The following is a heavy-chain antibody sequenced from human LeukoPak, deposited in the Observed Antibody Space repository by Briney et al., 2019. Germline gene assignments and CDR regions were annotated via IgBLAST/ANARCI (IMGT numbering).Heavy chain of an antibody. J-gene: IGHJ5*02. Sequence: PSQTLSLTCTVSGGSISSGAYSWSWIRQHPGKGLQWIGYIYYSGSTYYNPSLKSRITISVDTSKNQFSLMLSSVTAADAAVYYCAREYSSGWYNWFDPWGQGTLVTVSS. CDR1: GGSISSGAYS. D-gene: IGHD6-19*01. CDR2: IYYSGST. V-gene: IGHV4-31*03. CDR3: AREYSSGWYNWFDP.